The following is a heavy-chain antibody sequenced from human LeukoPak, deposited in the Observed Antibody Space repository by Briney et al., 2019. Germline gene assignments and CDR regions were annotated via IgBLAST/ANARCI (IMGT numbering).Heavy chain of an antibody. CDR3: AKGGGGVLAS. V-gene: IGHV3-21*04. Sequence: GGSLRLSCAASGFTFSSYGTHWVRQAPGKGLEWVSSITRSNYIYYADSVKGRFTISRDNAKNTLFLQMNSLKADDTAVYYCAKGGGGVLASWGQGTLAPSPQ. CDR1: GFTFSSYG. J-gene: IGHJ4*02. D-gene: IGHD3-16*01. CDR2: ITRSNYI.